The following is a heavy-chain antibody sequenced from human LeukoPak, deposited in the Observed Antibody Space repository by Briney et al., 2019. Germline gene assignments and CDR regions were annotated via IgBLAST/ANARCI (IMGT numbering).Heavy chain of an antibody. J-gene: IGHJ4*02. CDR3: ARRAGSYSHSYDY. V-gene: IGHV3-53*01. CDR1: GGSISSYY. D-gene: IGHD2-15*01. CDR2: IYSGGST. Sequence: ETLSLTCTVSGGSISSYYMSWIRQAPGRGLEWVSFIYSGGSTYYADSVRGRFIISRDNSKNTLYLQMNSLRAEDTAVYYCARRAGSYSHSYDYWGQGTLVTVSS.